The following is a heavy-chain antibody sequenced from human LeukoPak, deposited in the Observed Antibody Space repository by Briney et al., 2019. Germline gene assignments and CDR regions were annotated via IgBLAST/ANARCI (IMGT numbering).Heavy chain of an antibody. CDR3: ARGGSAGQWLVGNFDY. Sequence: ASVKVSCKASGYTFTSYAMNWVRQAPGQGLEWMGWINTNTGNPTYAQGFTGRFVFSLDTSVSTAYLQISSLKAEDTAVYYCARGGSAGQWLVGNFDYWGQGTLVTASS. CDR1: GYTFTSYA. CDR2: INTNTGNP. V-gene: IGHV7-4-1*02. J-gene: IGHJ4*02. D-gene: IGHD6-19*01.